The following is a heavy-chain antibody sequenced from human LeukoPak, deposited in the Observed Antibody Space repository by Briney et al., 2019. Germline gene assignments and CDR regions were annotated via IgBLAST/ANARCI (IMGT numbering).Heavy chain of an antibody. CDR2: ISSSGSTI. Sequence: GGSLRLSCAASGFTFSSYEMNWVRQAPGKGLEWVSHISSSGSTIYYADSVKGRLTISRDDAKNSLYLQMNSLRAEDTAVYYCTGYGGFDPWGQGTLVTVSS. V-gene: IGHV3-48*03. CDR1: GFTFSSYE. CDR3: TGYGGFDP. D-gene: IGHD5-12*01. J-gene: IGHJ5*02.